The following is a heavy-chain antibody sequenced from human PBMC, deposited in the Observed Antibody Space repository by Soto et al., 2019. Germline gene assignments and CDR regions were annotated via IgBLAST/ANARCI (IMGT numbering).Heavy chain of an antibody. J-gene: IGHJ4*02. CDR3: ARDGNDSSGYYLITFIFDY. Sequence: GASVKVSCKASGYTFTSYAMHWVRQAPGQRLEWMGWINAGNGNTKYSQKFQGRVTITRDTSASTAYMELSSLRSEDTAVYYCARDGNDSSGYYLITFIFDYWGQGTLVTVSS. D-gene: IGHD3-22*01. CDR2: INAGNGNT. V-gene: IGHV1-3*01. CDR1: GYTFTSYA.